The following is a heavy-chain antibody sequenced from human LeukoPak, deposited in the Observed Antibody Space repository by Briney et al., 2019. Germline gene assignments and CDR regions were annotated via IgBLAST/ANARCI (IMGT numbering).Heavy chain of an antibody. CDR2: ISISGTYI. J-gene: IGHJ4*02. CDR3: ARDLSATARAYDY. V-gene: IGHV3-21*01. Sequence: SGGSLRLSCAASGFILSDYNMNWVRQAPGKGLEWVSFISISGTYITYADSVEGRFTISRDSAKNSLYLQMNSLRAEDTAVYYCARDLSATARAYDYWGQGTLVTVSS. CDR1: GFILSDYN. D-gene: IGHD2-15*01.